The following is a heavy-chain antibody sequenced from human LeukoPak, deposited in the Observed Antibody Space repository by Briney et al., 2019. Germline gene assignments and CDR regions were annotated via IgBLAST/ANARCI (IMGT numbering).Heavy chain of an antibody. V-gene: IGHV4-34*01. CDR1: GETFSHNF. CDR3: ARAMPYFYGSIAVPGTIDY. Sequence: SETLSVTCAVYGETFSHNFWTWIRQPRGKGLEWIGQINHSGSTYYNPSLKSRVTILVDTSKNQFSLKLTSVTAADTAVYYCARAMPYFYGSIAVPGTIDYWGQGILVTVSS. CDR2: INHSGST. J-gene: IGHJ4*02. D-gene: IGHD6-19*01.